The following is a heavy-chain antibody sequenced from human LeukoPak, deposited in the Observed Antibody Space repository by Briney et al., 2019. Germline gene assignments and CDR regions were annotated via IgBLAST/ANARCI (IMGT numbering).Heavy chain of an antibody. J-gene: IGHJ4*02. CDR2: INGGGVNT. Sequence: GGSLRLSCAASGFTFSSSAMSWVRQAPGKGLEWVSTINGGGVNTHYADSVGGRFTISRDNSKNTLFLQMNSLRDEDTAVYYCAKDLYSNYGPADYWGQGNLVTVSS. CDR3: AKDLYSNYGPADY. D-gene: IGHD4-11*01. CDR1: GFTFSSSA. V-gene: IGHV3-23*01.